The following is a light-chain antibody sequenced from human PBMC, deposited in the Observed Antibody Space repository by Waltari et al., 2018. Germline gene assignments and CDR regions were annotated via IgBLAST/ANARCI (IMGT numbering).Light chain of an antibody. CDR3: CSYAGTYFWV. J-gene: IGLJ3*02. CDR1: SSDVGGYDF. Sequence: QSALTQPRSVSGSPGQSVTISCSGTSSDVGGYDFISWYQHHPGNAPKLMIYNVTKRPSGVPDRFSGSKSGNTASLTISGLQAEDEADYYCCSYAGTYFWVFGGGTKLTVL. CDR2: NVT. V-gene: IGLV2-11*01.